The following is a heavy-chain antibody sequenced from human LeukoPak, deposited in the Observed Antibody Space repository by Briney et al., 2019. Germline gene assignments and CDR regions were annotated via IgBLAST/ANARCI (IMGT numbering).Heavy chain of an antibody. D-gene: IGHD3-22*01. J-gene: IGHJ4*02. CDR2: IYSNGDT. Sequence: SETLSLTCTVSGGSISSGTYYWSWIRQPAGKGLEWIGRIYSNGDTNYNPSLKSRVTMSVDTSKNQFSLKLSSVTAADTAVYYCARDNGTSGYYVSAYWGQGTLVTVSS. CDR1: GGSISSGTYY. V-gene: IGHV4-61*02. CDR3: ARDNGTSGYYVSAY.